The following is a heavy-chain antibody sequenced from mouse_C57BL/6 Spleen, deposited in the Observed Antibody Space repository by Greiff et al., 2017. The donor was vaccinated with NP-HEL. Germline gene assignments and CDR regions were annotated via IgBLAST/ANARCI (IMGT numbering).Heavy chain of an antibody. V-gene: IGHV2-5*01. CDR1: GFSLTSYG. CDR2: IWRGGST. J-gene: IGHJ4*01. CDR3: AKNHGSSPGAMDY. Sequence: QVQLQQSGPGLVQPSQSLSITCTVSGFSLTSYGVHWVRQSPGKGLEWLGVIWRGGSTDYNAAFMSRLSITKDNSKSQVFFKMNSLQADDTAIYYCAKNHGSSPGAMDYWGQGTSVTVSS. D-gene: IGHD1-1*01.